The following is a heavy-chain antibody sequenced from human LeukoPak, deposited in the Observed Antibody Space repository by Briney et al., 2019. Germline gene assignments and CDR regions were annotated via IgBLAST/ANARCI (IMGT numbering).Heavy chain of an antibody. V-gene: IGHV3-30*18. J-gene: IGHJ6*02. D-gene: IGHD5-18*01. Sequence: GGSLRLSCAASGFSFSKYGMHWVRQAPGKGLEWVAVISYVGSNKYYADSVKGRFTISRDNSKNTLYLQMNSLRADDTAVYYCAKEHSYGSSYYYYGMDVWGQGTTVTVSS. CDR1: GFSFSKYG. CDR3: AKEHSYGSSYYYYGMDV. CDR2: ISYVGSNK.